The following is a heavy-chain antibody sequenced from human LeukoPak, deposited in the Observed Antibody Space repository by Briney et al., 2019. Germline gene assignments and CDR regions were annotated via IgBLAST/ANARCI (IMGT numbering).Heavy chain of an antibody. J-gene: IGHJ3*02. D-gene: IGHD5-12*01. CDR3: ARSGLRDAFDI. V-gene: IGHV3-64*01. Sequence: GGSLRLSCAASGFTFSSYAMHWVRQAPGKGLEYVSAISSNGGSTYYANSVKGRFTISRDNSKNTLYLRMGSLRAEDMAVYYCARSGLRDAFDIWGQGTMVTVSS. CDR1: GFTFSSYA. CDR2: ISSNGGST.